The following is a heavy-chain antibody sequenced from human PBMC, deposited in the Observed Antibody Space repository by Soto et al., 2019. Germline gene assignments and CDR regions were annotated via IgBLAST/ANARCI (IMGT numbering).Heavy chain of an antibody. J-gene: IGHJ2*01. Sequence: EVQLLESGGGLVQPGESLRLSCAASGFTFSSSAMTWVRQAPGKGLEWVSAINHNGEITYYADSVKGRFTISRDNSKNTLYLQLNSLRADDAAAYYCAKDGPFGERVQGYFDLWGRGTLVTVSS. V-gene: IGHV3-23*01. CDR3: AKDGPFGERVQGYFDL. CDR1: GFTFSSSA. D-gene: IGHD3-10*01. CDR2: INHNGEIT.